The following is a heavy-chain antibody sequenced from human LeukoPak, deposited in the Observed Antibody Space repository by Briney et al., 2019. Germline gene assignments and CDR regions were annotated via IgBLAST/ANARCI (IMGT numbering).Heavy chain of an antibody. J-gene: IGHJ4*02. CDR1: GGTFSSYA. V-gene: IGHV1-69*13. D-gene: IGHD3-16*02. CDR2: IIPIFGTA. CDR3: ARGGGRYYDYVWGSYRYPSFDY. Sequence: ASVKVSCKASGGTFSSYAISWVRQAPGQGLEWMGGIIPIFGTANYSQKFQGRVTITADESTSTAYMELSSLRSEDTAVYYCARGGGRYYDYVWGSYRYPSFDYWGQGTLATVSS.